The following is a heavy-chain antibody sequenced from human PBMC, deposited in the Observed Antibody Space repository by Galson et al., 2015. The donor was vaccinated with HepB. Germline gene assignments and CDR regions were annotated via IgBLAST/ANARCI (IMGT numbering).Heavy chain of an antibody. Sequence: SLRLSCAASGFTFSSYAMSWVRQAPGKGLEWVSAISGSGGSTYYADSVKGRFTISRDNSKNTLYLQMNSLRAEDTAVYYCAKGDSSSWYFSTFDYWGQGTLVTVSS. CDR2: ISGSGGST. CDR3: AKGDSSSWYFSTFDY. V-gene: IGHV3-23*01. J-gene: IGHJ4*02. CDR1: GFTFSSYA. D-gene: IGHD6-13*01.